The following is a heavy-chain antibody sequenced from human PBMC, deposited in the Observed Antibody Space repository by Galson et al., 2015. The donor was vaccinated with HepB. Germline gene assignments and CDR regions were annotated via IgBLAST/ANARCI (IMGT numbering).Heavy chain of an antibody. CDR2: ISYDGSNK. D-gene: IGHD4-17*01. CDR1: GFTFSSYA. J-gene: IGHJ4*02. CDR3: AGDFDYGDYVPY. Sequence: SLRLSCAASGFTFSSYAMHWVRQAPGKGLEWVAVISYDGSNKYYADSVKGRFTISRDNSKNTLYLQMNSLRAEDTAVYYCAGDFDYGDYVPYWGQGTLVTVSS. V-gene: IGHV3-30-3*01.